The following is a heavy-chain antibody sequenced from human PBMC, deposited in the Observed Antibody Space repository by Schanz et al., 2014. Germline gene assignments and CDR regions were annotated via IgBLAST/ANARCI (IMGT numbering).Heavy chain of an antibody. CDR1: GYTFTDYS. V-gene: IGHV1-2*02. CDR2: IKPNSGGT. J-gene: IGHJ6*02. CDR3: ARDGHSSIWDSYYFYGLDV. Sequence: QVQLVQSGAEVRKPGASVKVSCRASGYTFTDYSIHWLRQAPGQGLELMGWIKPNSGGTNYAENFQGRVTMTRDTSTSTVYMELSRLTSDDTALYYCARDGHSSIWDSYYFYGLDVWGQGTTVTVSS. D-gene: IGHD6-13*01.